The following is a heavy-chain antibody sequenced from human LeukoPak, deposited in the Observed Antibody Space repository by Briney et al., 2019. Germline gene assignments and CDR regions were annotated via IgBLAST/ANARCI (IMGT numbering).Heavy chain of an antibody. CDR2: FKSKTDGGTT. CDR1: GFTLRNAW. J-gene: IGHJ5*02. D-gene: IGHD1-26*01. V-gene: IGHV3-15*01. Sequence: GGSLILXCAASGFTLRNAWVRSVRQAPGKGLEWVERFKSKTDGGTTDYAAPVKDRFTISRDDSKNTLYLQMNSLKTEDTAVYYCTTDLGGWTWGQGTLVTVSS. CDR3: TTDLGGWT.